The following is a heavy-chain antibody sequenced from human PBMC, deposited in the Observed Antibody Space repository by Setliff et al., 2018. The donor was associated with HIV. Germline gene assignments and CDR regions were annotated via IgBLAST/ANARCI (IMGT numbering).Heavy chain of an antibody. Sequence: SETLSLTCSVSGGSISSRSYYWSWIRQPAGKGLEWIGYIYYSGTTKFNPSLKSRAAISVDSSNNQFSLKMTSVTAADTAVYFCARFNALLASSIYYDYWGPGILVTVSS. D-gene: IGHD3-22*01. CDR1: GGSISSRSYY. V-gene: IGHV4-61*10. CDR3: ARFNALLASSIYYDY. J-gene: IGHJ4*02. CDR2: IYYSGTT.